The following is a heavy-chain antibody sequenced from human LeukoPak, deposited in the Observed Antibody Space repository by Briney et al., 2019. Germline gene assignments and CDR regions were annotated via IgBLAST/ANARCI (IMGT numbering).Heavy chain of an antibody. Sequence: GGSLRLSCAASGFTFSSYSMNWVRQAPGKGLEWVSSISGSSSYIYYADSVKGRFTISRDNAKNSLYLQMNSLRAEDTAVYYCAREGPEMATPHFDYWGRGTLVTVSS. V-gene: IGHV3-21*01. J-gene: IGHJ4*02. D-gene: IGHD5-24*01. CDR1: GFTFSSYS. CDR2: ISGSSSYI. CDR3: AREGPEMATPHFDY.